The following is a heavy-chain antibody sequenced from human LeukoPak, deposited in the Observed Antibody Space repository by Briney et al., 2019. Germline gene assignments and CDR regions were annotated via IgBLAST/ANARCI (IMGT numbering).Heavy chain of an antibody. Sequence: PGGSLRLSCAASGFTVSSNYMSWVRQAPGKGLEWVSVIYSGGSTYYADSVKGRFTISRDNSKNTLYLQMNSLRAEDTAVYYCARDLHYYDSSGYSVWGQGTLVTVSS. CDR1: GFTVSSNY. V-gene: IGHV3-66*01. CDR3: ARDLHYYDSSGYSV. D-gene: IGHD3-22*01. J-gene: IGHJ4*02. CDR2: IYSGGST.